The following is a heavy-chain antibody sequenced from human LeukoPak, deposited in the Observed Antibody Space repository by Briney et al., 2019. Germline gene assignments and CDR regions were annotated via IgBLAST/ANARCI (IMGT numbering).Heavy chain of an antibody. D-gene: IGHD5-12*01. V-gene: IGHV3-7*01. CDR3: VRDGGVSGYDLLDY. Sequence: HSGGSLRLSCAASGFTFSNYWMTWARQAPGKGLEWVAHISQDGSKEYYMDSVKARFTISRDNAKNSLSLQMNSLRAEDTAVYYCVRDGGVSGYDLLDYWGQGTLVTVSS. J-gene: IGHJ4*02. CDR2: ISQDGSKE. CDR1: GFTFSNYW.